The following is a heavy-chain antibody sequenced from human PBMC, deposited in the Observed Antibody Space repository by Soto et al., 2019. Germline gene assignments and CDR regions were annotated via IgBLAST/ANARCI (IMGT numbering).Heavy chain of an antibody. V-gene: IGHV3-23*01. CDR1: GFTFSSYA. Sequence: PGGSLRLSCAASGFTFSSYAMSWVRQAPGKGLEWVSAISGSGGSTYYADSVKGRFTISRDNSKNTLYLQMNSLRAEDTAVYYCAKDHDYYDSSGYYRPLYDYYGMDVWGQGTTLTVS. CDR2: ISGSGGST. D-gene: IGHD3-22*01. J-gene: IGHJ6*02. CDR3: AKDHDYYDSSGYYRPLYDYYGMDV.